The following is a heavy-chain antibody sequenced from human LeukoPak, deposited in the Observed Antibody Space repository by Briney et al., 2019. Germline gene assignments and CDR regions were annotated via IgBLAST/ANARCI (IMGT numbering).Heavy chain of an antibody. J-gene: IGHJ4*02. Sequence: GSLRLSCAASGFTFSSYSMNWVRQAPGKGLEWVSSISSSSSYIYYADSVKGRFTISRDNAKNSLYLQMNSLRAEDTAVYYCARMPFYGSGSRYYFDYWGQGTLVTVSS. CDR2: ISSSSSYI. CDR3: ARMPFYGSGSRYYFDY. V-gene: IGHV3-21*01. D-gene: IGHD3-10*01. CDR1: GFTFSSYS.